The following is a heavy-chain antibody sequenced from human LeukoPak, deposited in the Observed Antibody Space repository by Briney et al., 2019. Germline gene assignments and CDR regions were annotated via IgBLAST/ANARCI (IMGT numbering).Heavy chain of an antibody. J-gene: IGHJ4*02. Sequence: SETLSLTCTVSGGSISSSSYYWSWIRQPPGKGLEWIGEINHSGSTNYNPSLKSRVTISVDTSKNQFSLKLSSVTAADTAVYYCARGRLAAAGNDYWGQGTLVTVSS. D-gene: IGHD6-13*01. CDR1: GGSISSSSYY. V-gene: IGHV4-39*07. CDR3: ARGRLAAAGNDY. CDR2: INHSGST.